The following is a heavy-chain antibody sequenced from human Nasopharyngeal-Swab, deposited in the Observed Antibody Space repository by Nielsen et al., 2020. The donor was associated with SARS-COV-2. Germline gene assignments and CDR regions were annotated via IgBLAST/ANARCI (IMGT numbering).Heavy chain of an antibody. D-gene: IGHD6-19*01. CDR3: ARHLGYSSGWYGFSFDY. J-gene: IGHJ4*02. CDR2: IYYSGNT. Sequence: SETLSLTCTVPGASISSYYWSWIRQPPGKGLEWIGYIYYSGNTNCSPSLKSRVTISLDTSTNQFSLRLSSVTAADTAVYYCARHLGYSSGWYGFSFDYWGQGTLVTVSS. CDR1: GASISSYY. V-gene: IGHV4-59*08.